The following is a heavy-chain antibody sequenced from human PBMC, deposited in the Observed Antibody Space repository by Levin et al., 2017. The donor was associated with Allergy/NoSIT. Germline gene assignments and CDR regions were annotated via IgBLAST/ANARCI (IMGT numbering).Heavy chain of an antibody. D-gene: IGHD6-19*01. J-gene: IGHJ4*02. CDR1: GFTFSSYA. V-gene: IGHV3-23*01. CDR2: MSNSGGST. Sequence: GGSLRLSCTASGFTFSSYAMSWVRQAPGKGLEWVSGMSNSGGSTYYADSVTGRFTLSRDNSKNTLYLQMNSLRAEDTAIYYCAKDLYISGWYGGFDYWGQGTLVTVAS. CDR3: AKDLYISGWYGGFDY.